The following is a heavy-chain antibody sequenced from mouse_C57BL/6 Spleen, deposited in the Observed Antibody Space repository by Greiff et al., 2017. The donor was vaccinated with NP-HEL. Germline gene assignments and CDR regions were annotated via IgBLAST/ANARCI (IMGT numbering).Heavy chain of an antibody. D-gene: IGHD4-1*01. CDR2: INPYNGGT. Sequence: VQLQQSGPVLVKPGASVKMSCKASGYTFTDYYMNWVKQSHGKSLEWIGVINPYNGGTSYNQKFKGKAKLTVDKSSSTAYMELNSLTSEDSAVYYCARSRLTGGDNAYWGQGTLVTVSA. CDR3: ARSRLTGGDNAY. J-gene: IGHJ3*01. V-gene: IGHV1-19*01. CDR1: GYTFTDYY.